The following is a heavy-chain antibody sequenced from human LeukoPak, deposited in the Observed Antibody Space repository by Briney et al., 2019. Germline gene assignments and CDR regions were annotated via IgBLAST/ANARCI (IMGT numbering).Heavy chain of an antibody. CDR1: GFTFSSYA. J-gene: IGHJ4*02. D-gene: IGHD2-21*02. Sequence: GGSLRLSCAASGFTFSSYAMSWVRQAPGKGLEWVSAISGSGGSTNYADSVKGRFTISRDNSKNTLYLQMNSLRAEDTAVYYCAKFVVVTAILGGFDYWGQGTLVTVSS. CDR2: ISGSGGST. CDR3: AKFVVVTAILGGFDY. V-gene: IGHV3-23*01.